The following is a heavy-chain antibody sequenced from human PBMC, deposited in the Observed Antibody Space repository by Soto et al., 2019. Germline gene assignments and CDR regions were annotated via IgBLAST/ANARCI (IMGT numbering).Heavy chain of an antibody. CDR3: ARGGSPDAFDI. D-gene: IGHD3-16*01. Sequence: QVQLVQSGAEVTKPGASVKVSCKASGYSFTGYYLNWVRQAPGQGLEWMGWINPYSGGTKYAQKFQGRVTMTRDTSISTAYMELSRLRSDDTAVYYCARGGSPDAFDIWGKGTVVTVSS. V-gene: IGHV1-2*02. CDR2: INPYSGGT. J-gene: IGHJ3*02. CDR1: GYSFTGYY.